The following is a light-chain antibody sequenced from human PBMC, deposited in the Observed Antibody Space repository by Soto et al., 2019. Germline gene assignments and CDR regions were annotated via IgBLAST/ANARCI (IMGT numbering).Light chain of an antibody. CDR2: GAS. V-gene: IGKV3-20*01. CDR3: QLYASAPLYT. CDR1: QSVSSTY. Sequence: EVVWTQSPGTLYFSPGERAALSCRASQSVSSTYLAWYHQKPGQAPRLLIYGASSRSTGNSDRVSGSGSGIDFTLTNSRLDHEDFAVYYCQLYASAPLYTFGYGTKLQ. J-gene: IGKJ2*01.